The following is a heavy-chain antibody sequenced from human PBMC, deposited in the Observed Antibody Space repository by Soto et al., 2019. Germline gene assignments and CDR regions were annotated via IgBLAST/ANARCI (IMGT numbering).Heavy chain of an antibody. D-gene: IGHD6-6*01. Sequence: DVQLVESGGGLVQPGRSLRLSCAASGFTFDDYAMHWVRQAPGKGLEWVSGISWNSGSIGYADSVKGRFTISRDNAKNSLYLQMNSLRAEDTALYYCAKDHGLDSSSSRRDAFDIWGQGTMVTVSS. CDR3: AKDHGLDSSSSRRDAFDI. CDR1: GFTFDDYA. V-gene: IGHV3-9*01. J-gene: IGHJ3*02. CDR2: ISWNSGSI.